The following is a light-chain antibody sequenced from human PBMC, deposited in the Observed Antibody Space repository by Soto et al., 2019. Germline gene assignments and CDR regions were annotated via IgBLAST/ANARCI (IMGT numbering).Light chain of an antibody. CDR3: SSYTSSSTPYV. J-gene: IGLJ1*01. CDR2: DVS. Sequence: QSVLTQPASVSGSPGQSITISCTGTSSDVGVYNYVSWYQQHPGKVPKLMIYDVSNRPSGVSNRFSGSKSGHTASLTISGLQAEDEADYYCSSYTSSSTPYVFGTGTKVTVL. V-gene: IGLV2-14*01. CDR1: SSDVGVYNY.